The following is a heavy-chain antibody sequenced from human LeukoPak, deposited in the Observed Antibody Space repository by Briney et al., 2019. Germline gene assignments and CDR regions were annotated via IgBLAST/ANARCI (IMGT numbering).Heavy chain of an antibody. CDR2: INPSGGST. D-gene: IGHD6-13*01. CDR1: GYTFTSYY. CDR3: ARRDSSIGWFDP. Sequence: ASVKVSCKASGYTFTSYYMHWVRQAPGQGLEWMGIINPSGGSTSYAQKFQGRVTMTRDMSTSTVYMELSSLRSEDTAVYYCARRDSSIGWFDPWGQGTLVTVSS. J-gene: IGHJ5*02. V-gene: IGHV1-46*01.